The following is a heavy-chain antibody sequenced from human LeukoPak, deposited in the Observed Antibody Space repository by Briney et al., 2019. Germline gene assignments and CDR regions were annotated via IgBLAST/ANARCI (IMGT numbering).Heavy chain of an antibody. J-gene: IGHJ6*03. CDR1: GGSFSGYY. D-gene: IGHD3-10*01. CDR2: INHSGST. V-gene: IGHV4-34*01. CDR3: ARGARGSGNPTQRIRHYYYMDV. Sequence: SETLSLTCAVYGGSFSGYYWSWIRQPPGKGLEWIGEINHSGSTNYNPSLKSRVTISVDTSKNQFSLKLSSVTAADTAVYYCARGARGSGNPTQRIRHYYYMDVWGKGTTVTVSS.